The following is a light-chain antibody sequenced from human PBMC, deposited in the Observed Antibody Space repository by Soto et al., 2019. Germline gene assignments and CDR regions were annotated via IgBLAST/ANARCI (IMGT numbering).Light chain of an antibody. CDR2: GAS. Sequence: EIVLTQSPGTLSLSPGERATLSCRASQSISNSYLAWYQQKPGQAPRLLIYGASSRATGIPDRFSGGGSGTDFTLTIVRLEPEDFAVYYCQQYAGSPMYTFGQGTKLEIK. V-gene: IGKV3-20*01. J-gene: IGKJ2*01. CDR1: QSISNSY. CDR3: QQYAGSPMYT.